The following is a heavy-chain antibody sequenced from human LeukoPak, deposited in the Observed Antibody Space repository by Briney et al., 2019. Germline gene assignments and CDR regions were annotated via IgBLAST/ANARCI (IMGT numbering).Heavy chain of an antibody. J-gene: IGHJ4*02. V-gene: IGHV3-23*01. D-gene: IGHD2-15*01. Sequence: PGGSLRLSCAASGFTFSSYAMSWVRQAPGKGLEWVSAISGSGGSTYYADSVKGRFTISRDNSKNTLYLQMNSLRAEDTAVYYCAKARSGGSSSRGILDYWGQGTLVTASS. CDR3: AKARSGGSSSRGILDY. CDR2: ISGSGGST. CDR1: GFTFSSYA.